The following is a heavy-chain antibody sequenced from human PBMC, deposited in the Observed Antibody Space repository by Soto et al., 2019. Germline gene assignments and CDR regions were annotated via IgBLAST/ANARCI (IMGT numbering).Heavy chain of an antibody. D-gene: IGHD6-6*01. CDR2: ISSSSSYI. J-gene: IGHJ4*02. CDR3: ARDSSSYFDY. Sequence: EVQLVESGGGLVKPGGSLRLSCVASGFTFSSYSMNWVRQAPGKGLEWVSSISSSSSYIYYADSVKGRFTISRDNAKNSLYLQMNSLRAEDTAVYYCARDSSSYFDYWGQGTLVTVSS. V-gene: IGHV3-21*01. CDR1: GFTFSSYS.